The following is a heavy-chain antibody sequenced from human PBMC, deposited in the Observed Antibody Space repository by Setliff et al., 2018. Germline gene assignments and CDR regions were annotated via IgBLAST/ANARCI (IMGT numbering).Heavy chain of an antibody. CDR2: IYTSWST. V-gene: IGHV4-61*09. Sequence: PSETLSLTCTVSGDSISSRRNYWGWFRQPAGKELEWIGQIYTSWSTNYNPSLKGRATLSIDASKKQFSLKLTSVTAADTAVYYCARYPRRGNGWYPYYVDVWGKGTTVTVSS. J-gene: IGHJ6*03. D-gene: IGHD6-19*01. CDR1: GDSISSRRNY. CDR3: ARYPRRGNGWYPYYVDV.